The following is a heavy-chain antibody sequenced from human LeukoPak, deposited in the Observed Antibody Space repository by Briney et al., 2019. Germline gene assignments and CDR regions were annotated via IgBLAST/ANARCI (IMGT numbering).Heavy chain of an antibody. CDR2: IKQDGSEK. Sequence: GGSLRLSCAASGFTSSSFWMTWVRQAPGKGLEWVASIKQDGSEKYYVDSVKGRFTISRDNAKNSLYLQMNSLRAEDTAVYYCAKDQGSNSGRGDAFDIWGQGTIVTVSS. CDR1: GFTSSSFW. D-gene: IGHD1-26*01. J-gene: IGHJ3*02. CDR3: AKDQGSNSGRGDAFDI. V-gene: IGHV3-7*03.